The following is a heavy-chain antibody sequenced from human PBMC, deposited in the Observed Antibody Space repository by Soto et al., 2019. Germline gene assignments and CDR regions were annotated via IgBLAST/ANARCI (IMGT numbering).Heavy chain of an antibody. J-gene: IGHJ4*02. D-gene: IGHD5-12*01. CDR1: GYNFNTYW. V-gene: IGHV5-51*01. CDR3: ATSTVSYVDIVSSTTRGYFDH. Sequence: PGESLKISCEGSGYNFNTYWIGWVRQMPGKGLEWMALVYPGDSDTRYSPSFEGQVTLSVDRSISTAYLQWGSLKASDTAIYYCATSTVSYVDIVSSTTRGYFDHWGQGTLVTVSS. CDR2: VYPGDSDT.